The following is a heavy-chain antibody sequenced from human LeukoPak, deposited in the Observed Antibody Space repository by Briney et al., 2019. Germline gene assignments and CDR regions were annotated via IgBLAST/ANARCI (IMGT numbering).Heavy chain of an antibody. CDR1: GCTFSSYA. Sequence: SVKVSCKASGCTFSSYAISWVRQAPGQALEWMGGIIPIFGTANYAQKFQGRVTITADESTSTAYMELSSLRSEDTAVYYCASEYGSGSPFDYWGQGTLVTVSS. D-gene: IGHD3-10*01. J-gene: IGHJ4*02. CDR2: IIPIFGTA. CDR3: ASEYGSGSPFDY. V-gene: IGHV1-69*13.